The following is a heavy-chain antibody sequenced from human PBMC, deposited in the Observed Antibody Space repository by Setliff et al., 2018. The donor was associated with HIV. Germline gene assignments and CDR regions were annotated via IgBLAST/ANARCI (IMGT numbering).Heavy chain of an antibody. CDR3: ARKHSGLGWGFDL. Sequence: SETLSLTCTVSGDSINSGNYYWSWIRQHPGKGLEWIGYIYYSGSTYYSPSLKSRVTMSVDTSKNNFSLRLTSVTAADTAVYYCARKHSGLGWGFDLWGQGTLVTVSS. CDR1: GDSINSGNYY. CDR2: IYYSGST. J-gene: IGHJ4*02. D-gene: IGHD5-12*01. V-gene: IGHV4-30-4*08.